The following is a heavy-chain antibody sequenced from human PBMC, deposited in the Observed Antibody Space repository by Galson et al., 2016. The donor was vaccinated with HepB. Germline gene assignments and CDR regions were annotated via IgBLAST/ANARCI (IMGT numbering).Heavy chain of an antibody. CDR2: ISAYNGNT. CDR1: GYTLTSYG. CDR3: ARALRGYYDRSGYLNRVGYGFGP. V-gene: IGHV1-18*01. J-gene: IGHJ5*02. Sequence: SVKVSCKASGYTLTSYGISWVRQAPGQGLEWMGWISAYNGNTKYAQKLQGRVTMTTDTSTSTAYMELGSLRSDDTAVYYCARALRGYYDRSGYLNRVGYGFGPRGQGTLVTVSS. D-gene: IGHD3-22*01.